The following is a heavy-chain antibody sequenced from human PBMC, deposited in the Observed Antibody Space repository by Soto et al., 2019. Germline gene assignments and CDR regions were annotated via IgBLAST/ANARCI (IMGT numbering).Heavy chain of an antibody. Sequence: SETLSLTCTVSGGSISSGDYYCSWIRQPPGKGLEWIGHIYYSGSTYYNPSLKSRVTISVDTSKNQFSLKLSSVTAADTAVYYCARGGNSYYDILAGYYNYWGQGTLVTVSS. V-gene: IGHV4-30-4*01. CDR3: ARGGNSYYDILAGYYNY. CDR2: IYYSGST. CDR1: GGSISSGDYY. D-gene: IGHD3-9*01. J-gene: IGHJ4*02.